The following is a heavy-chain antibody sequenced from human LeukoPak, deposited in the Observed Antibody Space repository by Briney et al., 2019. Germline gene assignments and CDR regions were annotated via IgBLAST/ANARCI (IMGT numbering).Heavy chain of an antibody. CDR3: ARGLYYFDY. V-gene: IGHV3-30*04. D-gene: IGHD3/OR15-3a*01. CDR2: ISYDGSNK. J-gene: IGHJ4*02. Sequence: PGGSLRLSCAASGFTSSSYAMHWVRQAPGKGLEWVAVISYDGSNKYYADSVKGRFTISRDNSKNTLYLQMNSLRAEDTAVYYCARGLYYFDYWGQGTLVTVSS. CDR1: GFTSSSYA.